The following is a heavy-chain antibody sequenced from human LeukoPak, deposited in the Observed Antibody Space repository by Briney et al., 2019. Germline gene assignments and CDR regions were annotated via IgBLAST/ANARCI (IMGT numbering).Heavy chain of an antibody. CDR3: ARYASGTMRDY. CDR2: VDYRGIT. CDR1: GASISTVGYY. J-gene: IGHJ4*02. Sequence: SETLSLTCAVSGASISTVGYYWGWIRQAPEKGLEWIGKVDYRGITQYDPSLKSRVIMSLDTSMNQFSLILSSVTAADTAMYYCARYASGTMRDYWGQGTLVTVSP. D-gene: IGHD3-10*01. V-gene: IGHV4-39*01.